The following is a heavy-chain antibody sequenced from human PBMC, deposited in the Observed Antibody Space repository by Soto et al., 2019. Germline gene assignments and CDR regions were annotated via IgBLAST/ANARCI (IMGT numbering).Heavy chain of an antibody. CDR1: GGSISDSSYY. CDR3: ARRGEPLPASHYSSPMDV. Sequence: QLQLQESGSGLLKPSETLSLTCAVSGGSISDSSYYWGWIRQPPGKGLEWIGSIFHNGTTYYNPSLKGRATISENPSKTTSPLRVTSVTAAATPVNYWARRGEPLPASHYSSPMDVWAKGPRSPSP. D-gene: IGHD3-16*01. CDR2: IFHNGTT. V-gene: IGHV4-39*01. J-gene: IGHJ6*03.